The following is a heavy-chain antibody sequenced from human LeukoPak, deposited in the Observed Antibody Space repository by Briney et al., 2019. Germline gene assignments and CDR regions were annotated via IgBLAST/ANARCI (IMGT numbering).Heavy chain of an antibody. CDR2: IYYSGST. CDR1: GGSISSGGYY. J-gene: IGHJ3*02. V-gene: IGHV4-31*03. Sequence: SETLSLTCTVSGGSISSGGYYWSWIRQHPGKGLEWIGYIYYSGSTYYNPSLKSRVTISVDTSKNQFSLKLSSVTAADTAVYYCARQPGPWSDAFDIWGQGTMVTVSS. CDR3: ARQPGPWSDAFDI. D-gene: IGHD1-14*01.